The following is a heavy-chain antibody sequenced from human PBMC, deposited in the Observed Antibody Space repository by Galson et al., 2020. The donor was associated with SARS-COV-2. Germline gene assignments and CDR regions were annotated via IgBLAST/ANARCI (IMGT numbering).Heavy chain of an antibody. CDR1: GYTFTSYY. CDR3: ARSSYGYDTRHAPWIQLSNTAMVNAFDI. V-gene: IGHV1-46*01. D-gene: IGHD5-18*01. CDR2: INPSGGST. J-gene: IGHJ3*02. Sequence: ASVKVSCKASGYTFTSYYMHWVRQAPGQGLEWMGIINPSGGSTSYAQKFQGRVTMTRDTSTSTVYMELRSLRSEDTAVYYCARSSYGYDTRHAPWIQLSNTAMVNAFDIWGQGTMVNVSS.